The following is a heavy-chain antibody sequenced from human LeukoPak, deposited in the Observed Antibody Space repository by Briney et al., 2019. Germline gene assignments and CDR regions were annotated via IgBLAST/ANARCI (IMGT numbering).Heavy chain of an antibody. CDR1: GFTFSTRA. J-gene: IGHJ4*02. CDR3: TKANWVSNADAVW. CDR2: ITGGGDT. Sequence: PGGSLRLSCAASGFTFSTRAMSWVRQAPARGLEWVSSITGGGDTFYADSVKGRCTLSRDDSRNTVYLQLNNLSVDDTAVYYCTKANWVSNADAVWWGQGTLVTVSS. V-gene: IGHV3-23*01. D-gene: IGHD2-2*01.